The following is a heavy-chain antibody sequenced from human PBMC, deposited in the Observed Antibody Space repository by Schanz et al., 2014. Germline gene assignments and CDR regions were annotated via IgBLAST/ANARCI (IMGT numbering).Heavy chain of an antibody. CDR3: ARGARQYSGSYSPSDY. J-gene: IGHJ4*02. CDR2: ISGSDNYI. CDR1: GFTFNDYY. Sequence: VQLVESGGGLVKPGGSLRLSCAASGFTFNDYYMNWLRQAPGKGLEWVSYISGSDNYINYADSVKGRFTISRDNAKNSLFLLMSSLRAEDSAVYYCARGARQYSGSYSPSDYWGQGTLVTVSS. V-gene: IGHV3-11*06. D-gene: IGHD1-26*01.